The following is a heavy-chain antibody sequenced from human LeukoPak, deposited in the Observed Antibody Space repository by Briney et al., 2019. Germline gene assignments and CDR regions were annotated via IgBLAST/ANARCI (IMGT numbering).Heavy chain of an antibody. D-gene: IGHD3-3*01. CDR3: ARAKAHDFWSGYYSPYFDY. CDR2: ISASGGST. V-gene: IGHV3-23*01. Sequence: GPLRLSCAASGFTFSSSAMSWVRQVPGKGLEWVSGISASGGSTSYADSVRGRFTISRDNSKNTLYVQMNSLRDEDTAVYYCARAKAHDFWSGYYSPYFDYWGQGTLVTVSS. J-gene: IGHJ4*02. CDR1: GFTFSSSA.